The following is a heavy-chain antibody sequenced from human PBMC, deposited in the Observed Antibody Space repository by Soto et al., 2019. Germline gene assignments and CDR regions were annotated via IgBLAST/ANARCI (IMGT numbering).Heavy chain of an antibody. Sequence: QVQLVQSGAEVKKPGASVKVSCKASGFTFTSYAMHWVRQAPGQRLEWMGWINAGNGNTKYSQKFQGRVTITRDTSASTAYMELSSLRSEDTAVYYCEIVLSGLYWLDYWGQGTLVTVSS. CDR2: INAGNGNT. V-gene: IGHV1-3*01. D-gene: IGHD6-19*01. CDR3: EIVLSGLYWLDY. J-gene: IGHJ4*02. CDR1: GFTFTSYA.